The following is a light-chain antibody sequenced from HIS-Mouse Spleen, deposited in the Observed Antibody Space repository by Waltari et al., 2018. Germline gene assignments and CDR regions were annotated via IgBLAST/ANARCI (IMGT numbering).Light chain of an antibody. CDR3: YSTDSSGNHRRV. Sequence: SYELTPPPSVSVPQGQTVRIPCPGDAQPNKDAYWYQQKSGQAPVLVIYEDSKRPSGIPERFSGSSSGTMATLTISGAQVEDEADYYCYSTDSSGNHRRVFGGGTKLTVL. V-gene: IGLV3-10*01. CDR2: EDS. J-gene: IGLJ3*02. CDR1: AQPNKD.